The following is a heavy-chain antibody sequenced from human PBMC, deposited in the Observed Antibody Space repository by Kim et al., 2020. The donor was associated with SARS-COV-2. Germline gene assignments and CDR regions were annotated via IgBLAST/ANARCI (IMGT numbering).Heavy chain of an antibody. D-gene: IGHD1-26*01. Sequence: GGSLRLSCAASGFTFSSYAMHWVRQAPGKGLEWVAVISYDGSNKYYADSVKGRFTISRDNSKTTLYLQMNSLRAEDTAVYYCAREGGSYWSGAFDIWGQG. J-gene: IGHJ3*02. CDR3: AREGGSYWSGAFDI. V-gene: IGHV3-30-3*01. CDR1: GFTFSSYA. CDR2: ISYDGSNK.